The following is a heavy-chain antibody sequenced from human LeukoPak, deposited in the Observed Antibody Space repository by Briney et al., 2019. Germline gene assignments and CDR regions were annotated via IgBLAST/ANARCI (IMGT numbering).Heavy chain of an antibody. CDR1: GFTFSNYG. V-gene: IGHV3-33*05. CDR3: ARDPYYYGSGVLYY. D-gene: IGHD3-10*01. Sequence: GGSLRLSCAASGFTFSNYGMHWVRQAPGKGLEWVAVVADDGRDKHHADSVKGRFTISRDNSKNTLYLQMNSLRADDTAVYYCARDPYYYGSGVLYYWGQGTLVTVSS. CDR2: VADDGRDK. J-gene: IGHJ4*02.